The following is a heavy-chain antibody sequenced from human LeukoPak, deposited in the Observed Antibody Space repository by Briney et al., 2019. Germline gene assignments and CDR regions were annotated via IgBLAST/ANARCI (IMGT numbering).Heavy chain of an antibody. Sequence: ASVKVSCKASGYTFTGYYMHWVRQAPGQGLEWMGWINPNSGGTNYAHKFRGRVTLTRDTSISTAYMELSRLTSDDTAIYYCARGRSGWLQNFDYWGQGTLVTVSS. CDR3: ARGRSGWLQNFDY. CDR1: GYTFTGYY. J-gene: IGHJ4*02. D-gene: IGHD6-19*01. CDR2: INPNSGGT. V-gene: IGHV1-2*02.